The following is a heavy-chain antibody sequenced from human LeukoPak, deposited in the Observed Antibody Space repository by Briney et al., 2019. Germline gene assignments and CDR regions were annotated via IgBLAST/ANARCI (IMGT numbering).Heavy chain of an antibody. V-gene: IGHV3-30-3*01. CDR3: ARGVWWDY. CDR2: ISYDGSNK. D-gene: IGHD2-8*02. J-gene: IGHJ4*02. CDR1: GFTFSSYA. Sequence: GGSLRLSCAASGFTFSSYAMHWVRQAPGKGLEWVAVISYDGSNKYYADSVKGRFTISRDNSKNTLYLQMNSLRAEDTAVYYCARGVWWDYWGQGTLVTVSS.